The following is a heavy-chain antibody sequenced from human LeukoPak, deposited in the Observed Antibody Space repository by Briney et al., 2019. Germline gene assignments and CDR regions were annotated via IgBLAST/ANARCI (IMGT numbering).Heavy chain of an antibody. Sequence: PSETLSLTCAVYGGSFSGYYWSWIRQPPGKGLEWIGEINHSGSTNYNPSLKSRVTISVDTSKNQFSLKLSSVTAADTAVYYCARPKGYCTNGVCYLDTFDIWGQGTMVTVSS. CDR3: ARPKGYCTNGVCYLDTFDI. J-gene: IGHJ3*02. V-gene: IGHV4-34*01. CDR1: GGSFSGYY. CDR2: INHSGST. D-gene: IGHD2-8*01.